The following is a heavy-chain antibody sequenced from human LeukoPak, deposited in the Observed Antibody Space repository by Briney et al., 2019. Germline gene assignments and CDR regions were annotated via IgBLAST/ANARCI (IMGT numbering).Heavy chain of an antibody. CDR1: GGSISSSSYY. V-gene: IGHV4-39*01. J-gene: IGHJ4*02. CDR2: IYYSGST. D-gene: IGHD3-10*01. Sequence: PSETLSLTXTVSGGSISSSSYYWGWIRQPPGKGLEWIGSIYYSGSTYYNPSLKSRVTISVDTSKNQFSLKLSSVTAADTAVYYCARHVFTITMVRGVIITGSHFDYWGQRTLVTVSS. CDR3: ARHVFTITMVRGVIITGSHFDY.